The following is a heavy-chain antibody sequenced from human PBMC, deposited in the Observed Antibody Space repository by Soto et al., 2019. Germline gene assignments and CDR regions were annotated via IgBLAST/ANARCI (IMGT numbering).Heavy chain of an antibody. D-gene: IGHD3-10*01. J-gene: IGHJ4*02. CDR2: IKKDGTED. CDR1: GVSCCRYC. Sequence: PWWSXRVSCVSSGVSCCRYCLTLFREAPGKGLEFVAAIKKDGTEDYYADSVRGRFTITRHNAENSVFLQMNSLRVEDTAVYYCATLNSARGFDYRGQGTKVTAYS. CDR3: ATLNSARGFDY. V-gene: IGHV3-7*03.